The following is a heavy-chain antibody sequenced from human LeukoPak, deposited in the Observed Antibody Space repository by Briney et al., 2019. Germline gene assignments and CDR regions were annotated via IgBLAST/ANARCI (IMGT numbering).Heavy chain of an antibody. CDR1: KFIFSNYW. CDR2: IKKTGSET. D-gene: IGHD2-15*01. J-gene: IGHJ4*02. Sequence: PGGSLRLSCAASKFIFSNYWMSWVRQAPGKRLEWVAYIKKTGSETYYVDSVKGRFTITRDNARNSLFLQMNSLRAEDTAVYYCAREDGYCSGGNCYSYFDSWGQGTLVTVSS. CDR3: AREDGYCSGGNCYSYFDS. V-gene: IGHV3-7*01.